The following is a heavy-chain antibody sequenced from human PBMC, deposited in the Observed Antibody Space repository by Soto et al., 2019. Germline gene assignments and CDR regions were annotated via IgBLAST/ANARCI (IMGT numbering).Heavy chain of an antibody. V-gene: IGHV3-23*01. CDR1: GFNFRGEA. CDR2: LTPGGETT. J-gene: IGHJ4*02. D-gene: IGHD1-26*01. Sequence: EVHLLDSGGVLVQPGGSLRLSCAAAGFNFRGEAMTWVRQAPGKGLEWISALTPGGETTYYINSVKGRFTISRDNAKDTLLLQMNSPTDADTAIYYCVNESPVSGKYQDLDYWGQGTLVPVSS. CDR3: VNESPVSGKYQDLDY.